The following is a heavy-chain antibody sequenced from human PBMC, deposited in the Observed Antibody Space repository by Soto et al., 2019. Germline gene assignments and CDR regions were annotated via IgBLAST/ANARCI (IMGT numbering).Heavy chain of an antibody. CDR3: AKDMRYSVGWYYFDY. D-gene: IGHD6-19*01. Sequence: GGSLRLSCAASGFTFDDYVMHWVRQAPGKGLEWVSGISWNSGSIGYADSVKGRFTISRDNAKNSLYLQMDSLRAEDTALYYCAKDMRYSVGWYYFDYWGQGTLVTV. J-gene: IGHJ4*02. V-gene: IGHV3-9*01. CDR1: GFTFDDYV. CDR2: ISWNSGSI.